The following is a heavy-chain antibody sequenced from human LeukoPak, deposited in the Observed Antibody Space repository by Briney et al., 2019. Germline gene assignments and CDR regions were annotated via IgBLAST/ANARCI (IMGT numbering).Heavy chain of an antibody. J-gene: IGHJ6*03. Sequence: SETLSLTCTVAGGSITTYYWSWIRQPPGKGLEWIGYIHYSESTNYNPSLKSRVTISVDTSKNQFSLKLKSVTAADTAVHYCARTSGDYYYYYMDVWGKGTTVTVSS. D-gene: IGHD3-10*01. V-gene: IGHV4-59*01. CDR2: IHYSEST. CDR3: ARTSGDYYYYYMDV. CDR1: GGSITTYY.